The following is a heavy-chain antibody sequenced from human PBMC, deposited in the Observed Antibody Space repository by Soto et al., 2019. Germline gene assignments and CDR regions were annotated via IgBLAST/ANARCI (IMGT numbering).Heavy chain of an antibody. CDR1: GDSISSSNYF. CDR2: IFYSGST. CDR3: ARRYGWLYFDY. D-gene: IGHD3-10*01. J-gene: IGHJ4*02. V-gene: IGHV4-39*01. Sequence: SEALSVTCTVSGDSISSSNYFWGWIRQPPGKGLEWIGTIFYSGSTYYNPSLKSRVTISVDTSKNQFSLKLTSVTAADTALYYCARRYGWLYFDYWGQGSLVTVS.